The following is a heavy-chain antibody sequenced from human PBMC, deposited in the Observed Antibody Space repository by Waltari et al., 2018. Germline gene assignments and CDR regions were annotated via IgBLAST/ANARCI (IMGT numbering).Heavy chain of an antibody. V-gene: IGHV4-34*01. D-gene: IGHD3-3*01. J-gene: IGHJ6*02. CDR1: GGSFSGYY. Sequence: QVQLQQWGAGLLKPSETLSLTCAVYGGSFSGYYWSWIRQPPGKGMEWIGEINQIGSTNYNPALKVRVTRSVYTSKSQFSLKLSSVTAADTAVYYCARVESRVNYYYYYGMDVWGQGTTVTVSS. CDR3: ARVESRVNYYYYYGMDV. CDR2: INQIGST.